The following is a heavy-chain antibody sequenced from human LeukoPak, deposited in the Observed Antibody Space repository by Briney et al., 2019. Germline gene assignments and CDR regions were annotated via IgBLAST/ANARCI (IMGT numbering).Heavy chain of an antibody. CDR1: GFTFSNAW. Sequence: GGSLRLSCAASGFTFSNAWMSWVRQAPGKGLEWGGRIKSKTDGGTTDYAAPVKGRFTISRDDSKNALYLQMNSLKTEDTAVYYCTTESVTMIVVVSHFDYWGQGTLVTVSS. CDR2: IKSKTDGGTT. CDR3: TTESVTMIVVVSHFDY. J-gene: IGHJ4*02. D-gene: IGHD3-22*01. V-gene: IGHV3-15*01.